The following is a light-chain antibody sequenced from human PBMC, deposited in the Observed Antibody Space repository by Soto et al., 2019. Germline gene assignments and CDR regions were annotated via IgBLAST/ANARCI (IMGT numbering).Light chain of an antibody. Sequence: EIVLTQSPGTLSLSPGERATLSCRASQSVSSSYLAWYQQKPGQAPRLLIYGASSRATGIPDRFSGSGSGTDFTLTISRLEPEDVAVYYCQQYGSSPPTFGQGTNVEIK. J-gene: IGKJ1*01. CDR3: QQYGSSPPT. CDR1: QSVSSSY. V-gene: IGKV3-20*01. CDR2: GAS.